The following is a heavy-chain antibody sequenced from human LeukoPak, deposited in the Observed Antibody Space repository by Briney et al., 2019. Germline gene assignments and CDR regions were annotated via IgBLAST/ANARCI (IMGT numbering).Heavy chain of an antibody. V-gene: IGHV2-70*11. CDR2: IDWDDDK. CDR3: ARTRSGWMNYYFGMDV. Sequence: SGPTLVKPTQTLTLTCTFSGFSLSTSVMCVSWIRQPPGKALEWLARIDWDDDKYYSTSLKTRLTISKDTSKNQVVLTITNMEPVDTATYYCARTRSGWMNYYFGMDVWSQGTTVTVSS. J-gene: IGHJ6*02. CDR1: GFSLSTSVMC. D-gene: IGHD6-19*01.